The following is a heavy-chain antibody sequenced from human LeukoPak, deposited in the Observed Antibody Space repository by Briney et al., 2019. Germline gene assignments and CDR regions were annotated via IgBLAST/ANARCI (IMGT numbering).Heavy chain of an antibody. CDR3: TRDRVVVTPSGFDY. CDR1: GGTFSSYA. Sequence: GASVKVSCKASGGTFSSYAISWVRQAPGQGLEWMGRIIPIFGIANCAQKFQGRVTITADKSTNTAYMELSSLRSEDTAVYYCTRDRVVVTPSGFDYWGQGTLVTVSP. D-gene: IGHD3-22*01. J-gene: IGHJ4*02. V-gene: IGHV1-69*04. CDR2: IIPIFGIA.